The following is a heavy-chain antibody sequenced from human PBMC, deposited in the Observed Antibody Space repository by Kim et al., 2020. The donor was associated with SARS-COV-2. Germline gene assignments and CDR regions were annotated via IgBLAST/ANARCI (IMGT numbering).Heavy chain of an antibody. V-gene: IGHV3-23*01. D-gene: IGHD3-16*01. CDR1: GFSFNTYA. CDR2: TSGSGGST. J-gene: IGHJ6*02. Sequence: GGSLRLSCAASGFSFNTYAMSWVRQAPGKGLEWVSATSGSGGSTYYPDSVKGRFTISRDNSKNTLFLQMNGLRADDTAVYYCMRGGGEFPYYYGMDVWGQGTTVTVSS. CDR3: MRGGGEFPYYYGMDV.